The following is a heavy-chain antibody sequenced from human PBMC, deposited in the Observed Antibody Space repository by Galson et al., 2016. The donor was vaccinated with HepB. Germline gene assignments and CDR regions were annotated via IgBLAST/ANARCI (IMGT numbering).Heavy chain of an antibody. CDR3: ARPYSSGQYFAY. CDR1: GYNFASYW. CDR2: IYPGDSDT. V-gene: IGHV5-51*01. D-gene: IGHD6-19*01. Sequence: QSGAEVKKPGESLKISCEASGYNFASYWIGWVRQVPGKGLEWMGIIYPGDSDTRYSPAFQGQVTISADKSISTASLQWSSLKASDTAMYYCARPYSSGQYFAYWGQGALVTVSS. J-gene: IGHJ4*02.